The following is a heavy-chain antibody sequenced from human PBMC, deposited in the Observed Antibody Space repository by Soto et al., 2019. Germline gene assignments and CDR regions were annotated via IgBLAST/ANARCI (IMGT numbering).Heavy chain of an antibody. D-gene: IGHD3-22*01. CDR2: IIPIFGTA. CDR3: AREAGCYDSSYYYYYGMDV. J-gene: IGHJ6*02. CDR1: GGTFSSYA. Sequence: SVKVSCKASGGTFSSYAISWVRQAPGQGLEWMGGIIPIFGTANYAQKFQGRVTITADESTSTAYMELSSLRSEDTAVYYCAREAGCYDSSYYYYYGMDVWGQGTTVTV. V-gene: IGHV1-69*13.